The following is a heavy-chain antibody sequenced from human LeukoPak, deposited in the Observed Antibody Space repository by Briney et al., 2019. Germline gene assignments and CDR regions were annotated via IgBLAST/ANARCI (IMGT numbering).Heavy chain of an antibody. Sequence: GVSLRLSCAASGFTLSSYSMNWVRQAPGKGLEWVSSISSSSSYIYYADSVKGRFTISRDNAKNSLYLQMNSLRAEDTAMYYSAKPYYYSSGSLKWGQGTLVTVSS. CDR2: ISSSSSYI. D-gene: IGHD3-10*01. CDR1: GFTLSSYS. V-gene: IGHV3-21*01. CDR3: AKPYYYSSGSLK. J-gene: IGHJ4*02.